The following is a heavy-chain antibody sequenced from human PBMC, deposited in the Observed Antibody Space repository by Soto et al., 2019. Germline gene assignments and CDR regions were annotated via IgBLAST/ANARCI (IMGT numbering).Heavy chain of an antibody. V-gene: IGHV3-74*01. Sequence: EVQLVESGGGLVQPGGSPRLSCAASGFTFSNYWMHWVRQAPGKGPVWVSRINTDGSTTNYADSVKGRFTISRDNAKNTLYLQTNRLGAEDTAVYYCARDLGGYASHWGQGTLVTVSS. J-gene: IGHJ4*02. D-gene: IGHD3-16*01. CDR1: GFTFSNYW. CDR3: ARDLGGYASH. CDR2: INTDGSTT.